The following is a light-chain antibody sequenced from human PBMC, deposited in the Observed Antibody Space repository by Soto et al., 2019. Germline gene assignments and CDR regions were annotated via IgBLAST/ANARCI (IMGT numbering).Light chain of an antibody. V-gene: IGKV3-20*01. Sequence: EIVLTQSPGTLSLSPGERATLSCRASQSVSSSYLAWYQQKPGQAPRLLIYGASSRATGIPDGFSGRGSGTVSSLTIRRLEPEDFGVYYCQQYGSSSWAFGQGTKLEI. CDR3: QQYGSSSWA. CDR2: GAS. J-gene: IGKJ1*01. CDR1: QSVSSSY.